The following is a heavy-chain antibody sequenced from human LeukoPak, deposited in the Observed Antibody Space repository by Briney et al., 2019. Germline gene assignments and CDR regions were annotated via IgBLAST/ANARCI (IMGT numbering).Heavy chain of an antibody. CDR1: GGSISSYY. CDR2: IYYSGTT. J-gene: IGHJ5*02. V-gene: IGHV4-59*08. CDR3: ARHRPSTVTTNWFDP. D-gene: IGHD4-17*01. Sequence: SETLSLTCTVSGGSISSYYWSWIRQPPGKGLEWIGYIYYSGTTNYNPSLRSRVTISVDTSKNQFSLKLSSVTAADTAVYYCARHRPSTVTTNWFDPWGQGTLVTVSS.